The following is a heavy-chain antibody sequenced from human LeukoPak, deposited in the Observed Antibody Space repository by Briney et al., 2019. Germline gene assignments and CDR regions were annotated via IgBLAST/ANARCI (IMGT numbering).Heavy chain of an antibody. CDR3: ARAGWLQYYYFDY. Sequence: SVTVSFTASGDTFTNYAISWVRQAPGQGLEWMGGTIPIFGTAKYAQKFQGRVTITADTSTSTAYMELSSLRSEDTAVYYCARAGWLQYYYFDYWGQGTLVTVSS. J-gene: IGHJ4*02. D-gene: IGHD5-24*01. V-gene: IGHV1-69*06. CDR2: TIPIFGTA. CDR1: GDTFTNYA.